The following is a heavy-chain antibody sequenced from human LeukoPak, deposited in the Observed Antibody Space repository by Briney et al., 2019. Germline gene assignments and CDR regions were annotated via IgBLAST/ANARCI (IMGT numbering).Heavy chain of an antibody. V-gene: IGHV3-23*01. J-gene: IGHJ4*02. CDR3: AKDLQTYYDSSGYLGY. D-gene: IGHD3-22*01. Sequence: GGSLRLSCAASGFTFSTPAMSWVRQAPGKGLEWVSGISGSGGSTYYADSVKGRFTISRDNSKNTLYLQMNSLRAEDTAVYYCAKDLQTYYDSSGYLGYWGQGTLVTVSS. CDR1: GFTFSTPA. CDR2: ISGSGGST.